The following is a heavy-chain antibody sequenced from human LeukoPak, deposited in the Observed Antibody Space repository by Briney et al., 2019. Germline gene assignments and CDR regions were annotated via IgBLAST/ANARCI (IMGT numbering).Heavy chain of an antibody. CDR3: AREIIVGATRVWFDP. Sequence: SETLSLTCTVSGGSISSYYWSWFRQPAGTGLEWIGRIYTSGRTIYNPSLKSRVTISVDTSKTQFSLKLSSVTAADTAVYYCAREIIVGATRVWFDPWGQGTLVTVSS. CDR1: GGSISSYY. CDR2: IYTSGRT. D-gene: IGHD1-26*01. J-gene: IGHJ5*02. V-gene: IGHV4-4*07.